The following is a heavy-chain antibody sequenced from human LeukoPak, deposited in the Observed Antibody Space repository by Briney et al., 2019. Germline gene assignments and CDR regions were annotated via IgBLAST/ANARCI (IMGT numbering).Heavy chain of an antibody. CDR3: AKIKLYSYGPDY. J-gene: IGHJ4*02. V-gene: IGHV3-23*01. D-gene: IGHD5-18*01. Sequence: GGSLRLSCAASGFTFSSYAMSWVRQAPGKGLEWVSAISGSGGSTYYADSVKGRFTIYRDNSKNTLYLQMNSLRAEDTAVYYCAKIKLYSYGPDYWGQGTLVTVSS. CDR1: GFTFSSYA. CDR2: ISGSGGST.